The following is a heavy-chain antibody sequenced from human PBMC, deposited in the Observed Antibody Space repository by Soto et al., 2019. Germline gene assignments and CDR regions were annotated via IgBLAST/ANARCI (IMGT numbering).Heavy chain of an antibody. Sequence: PSETLSLTCTVSGASVSISSYYWGWIRQPPGKGLEWIGSIYYGGSTYYNPSLKSRVTISVDTSKNQFSLKLNSVTAADTAVYYCARRRNAYTLDYWGQGTLVTVS. CDR3: ARRRNAYTLDY. CDR1: GASVSISSYY. J-gene: IGHJ4*02. CDR2: IYYGGST. V-gene: IGHV4-39*01. D-gene: IGHD2-2*01.